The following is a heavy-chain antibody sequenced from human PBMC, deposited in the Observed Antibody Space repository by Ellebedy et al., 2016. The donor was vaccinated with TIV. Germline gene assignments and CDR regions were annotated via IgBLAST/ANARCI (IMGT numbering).Heavy chain of an antibody. CDR2: ISVYNGNT. V-gene: IGHV1-18*01. CDR1: GYTFTSYG. D-gene: IGHD3-9*01. J-gene: IGHJ5*02. Sequence: AASVTVSCKASGYTFTSYGISWVRQAPGQGLEWMGWISVYNGNTNYAQKLQGRVTMATDTSTSTAYMERRSLRSDDTAVYYCARVAGRYWFDPWGQGTLVTVSS. CDR3: ARVAGRYWFDP.